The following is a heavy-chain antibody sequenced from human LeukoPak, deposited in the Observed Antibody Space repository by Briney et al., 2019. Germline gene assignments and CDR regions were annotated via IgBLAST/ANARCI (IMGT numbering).Heavy chain of an antibody. Sequence: GGSLRLSCAASGFTFSSYTMHWVRQAPGKGLEYVSVISSTGGSTYYANSVKGRFTISRDNSKNTLYLQMGSLRAEDMAVYYCARAMKYYDRTVGASWGQGTLVTVSS. CDR1: GFTFSSYT. J-gene: IGHJ5*02. CDR3: ARAMKYYDRTVGAS. CDR2: ISSTGGST. V-gene: IGHV3-64*01. D-gene: IGHD3-22*01.